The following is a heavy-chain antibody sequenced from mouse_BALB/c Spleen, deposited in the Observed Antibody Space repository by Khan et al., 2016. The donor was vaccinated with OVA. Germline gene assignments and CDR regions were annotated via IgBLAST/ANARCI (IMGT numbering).Heavy chain of an antibody. Sequence: IQLVQSGPELVKPGASVKMSCTASGYTFTSSVIHWVRQKSGQGLDWIGYISPFNDGPKYTEKFEGKATLTSDKSSSPAYMELSSLTSEDSAVYYCARNYRYDVYFDSWGQGTTLTVSS. CDR2: ISPFNDGP. CDR3: ARNYRYDVYFDS. CDR1: GYTFTSSV. J-gene: IGHJ2*01. V-gene: IGHV1S136*01. D-gene: IGHD2-14*01.